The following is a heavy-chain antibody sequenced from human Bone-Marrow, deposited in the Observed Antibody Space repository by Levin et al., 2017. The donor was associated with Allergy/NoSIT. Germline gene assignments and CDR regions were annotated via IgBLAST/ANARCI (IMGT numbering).Heavy chain of an antibody. CDR2: IYHTGTT. Sequence: SQTLSLTCTVSGGPVRSGNFYWSWIRQPPGKGLEWVGNIYHTGTTNYNSSLKSRLTIPVDTSKNQFSLKLNSVTAADTAVYYCARHPGGIWGTFRSPDWGQGTLVIVSS. D-gene: IGHD3-16*02. V-gene: IGHV4-61*01. CDR1: GGPVRSGNFY. J-gene: IGHJ4*02. CDR3: ARHPGGIWGTFRSPD.